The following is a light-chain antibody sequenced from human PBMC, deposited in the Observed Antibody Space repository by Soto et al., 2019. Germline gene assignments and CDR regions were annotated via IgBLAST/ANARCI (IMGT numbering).Light chain of an antibody. Sequence: DIQMTQSPSTLSASVGDRVIITCRASQSLSGWLAWYQQTPGKATKLLISDAFRLESGVTSRFRGSGSGTEFTLTISSLQPGDSATYYCQQYNSYPWTFGRGTK. CDR1: QSLSGW. J-gene: IGKJ1*01. CDR2: DAF. CDR3: QQYNSYPWT. V-gene: IGKV1-5*01.